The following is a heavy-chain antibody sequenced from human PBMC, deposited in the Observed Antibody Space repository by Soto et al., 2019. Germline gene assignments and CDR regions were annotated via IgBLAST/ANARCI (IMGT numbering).Heavy chain of an antibody. CDR1: GFTFDDYA. CDR3: AKGLTIAARFDGFDI. CDR2: ITWNTGGI. J-gene: IGHJ3*02. V-gene: IGHV3-9*01. Sequence: GGSLRLSCAASGFTFDDYAIHWVRQAPGKGLEWVSGITWNTGGIGYADSVKGRFTVSRDNAKNSLYLQMNSLRAEDTALYYCAKGLTIAARFDGFDIWGQGTMVTVSS. D-gene: IGHD6-6*01.